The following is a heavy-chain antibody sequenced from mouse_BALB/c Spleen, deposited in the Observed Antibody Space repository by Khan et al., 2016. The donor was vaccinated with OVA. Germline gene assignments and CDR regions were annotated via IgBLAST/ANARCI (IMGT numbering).Heavy chain of an antibody. D-gene: IGHD2-14*01. Sequence: EVKLLESGPSLVKPSQTLSLTCSVTGDSITSGYWNWIRKFPGNKLEYMGYMIYSGNTYYNPSLKRRISITRHTSKNQNYLQLNSVTTEDTATYYCTRSTYRYAFAYWGQGTLVTVSA. CDR2: MIYSGNT. V-gene: IGHV3-8*02. J-gene: IGHJ3*01. CDR3: TRSTYRYAFAY. CDR1: GDSITSGY.